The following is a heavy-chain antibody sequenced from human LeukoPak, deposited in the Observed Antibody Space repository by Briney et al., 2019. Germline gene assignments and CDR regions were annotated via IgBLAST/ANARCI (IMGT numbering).Heavy chain of an antibody. J-gene: IGHJ4*02. Sequence: GGSLRLSCAASGFTFSSYSMNWVRQAPGKGLEWVSSISSSSSYIYYADSVKGRFTISRDNAKNSLYLQMNSLRAEDTAVYYCAREGGGSTAYDSWGQGTLVTVSS. V-gene: IGHV3-21*01. CDR2: ISSSSSYI. CDR3: AREGGGSTAYDS. CDR1: GFTFSSYS. D-gene: IGHD1-1*01.